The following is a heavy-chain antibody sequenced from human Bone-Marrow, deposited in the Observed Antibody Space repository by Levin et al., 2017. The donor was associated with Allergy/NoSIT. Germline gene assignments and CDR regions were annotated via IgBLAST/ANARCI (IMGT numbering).Heavy chain of an antibody. J-gene: IGHJ6*02. CDR2: ISSSGSTI. CDR3: ASNAVYSSFYYYYGMDV. CDR1: GFTFSDYY. Sequence: PGGSLRLSCAASGFTFSDYYMSWIRQAPGKGLEWVSYISSSGSTIYYADSVKGRFTISRDNAKNSLYLQMNSLRAEDTAVYYCASNAVYSSFYYYYGMDVWGQGTTVTVSS. D-gene: IGHD6-6*01. V-gene: IGHV3-11*01.